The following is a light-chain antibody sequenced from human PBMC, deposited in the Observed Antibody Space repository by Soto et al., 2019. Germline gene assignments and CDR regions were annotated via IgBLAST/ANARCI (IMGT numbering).Light chain of an antibody. Sequence: DIQMTQSPSTLSASVGDRVTITCRASQSIGTWLAWYQQKPGKAPKLLIYKASSLESGVPSRFSGSGSGTECTLTISSLQPDDFATYYCQQYNSYRTFGGGTKVEIK. CDR2: KAS. J-gene: IGKJ4*01. V-gene: IGKV1-5*03. CDR1: QSIGTW. CDR3: QQYNSYRT.